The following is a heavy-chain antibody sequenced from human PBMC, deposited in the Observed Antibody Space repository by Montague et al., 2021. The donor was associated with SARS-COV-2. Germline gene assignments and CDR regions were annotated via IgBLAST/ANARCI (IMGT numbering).Heavy chain of an antibody. J-gene: IGHJ4*01. CDR1: GESISSDRYY. CDR3: AGPGSTSGWFYFDD. D-gene: IGHD6-19*01. CDR2: INYSGDT. V-gene: IGHV4-39*01. Sequence: SEILSLTCTVSGESISSDRYYWGWIRQPHGKGLEWIASINYSGDTYYNPSLKSRVTISIDTSRHQFSLKVNSVTAADTAVYYCAGPGSTSGWFYFDDWGHGTLATVSS.